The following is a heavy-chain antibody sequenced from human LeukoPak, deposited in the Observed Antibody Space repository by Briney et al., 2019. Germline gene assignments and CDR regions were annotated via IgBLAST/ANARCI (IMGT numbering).Heavy chain of an antibody. D-gene: IGHD3-3*01. V-gene: IGHV3-23*01. CDR2: ISGSGGTT. Sequence: ETLSLTCTVSGGSISSGGYYWSWLRQAPGKGLEWVSAISGSGGTTYYADSVKGRLTISRDNSKNTLYLKMNSLRAEDTALYYCAKLLSPHDFPNWFDPWGQGTLVTVSS. CDR1: GGSISSGGYY. J-gene: IGHJ5*02. CDR3: AKLLSPHDFPNWFDP.